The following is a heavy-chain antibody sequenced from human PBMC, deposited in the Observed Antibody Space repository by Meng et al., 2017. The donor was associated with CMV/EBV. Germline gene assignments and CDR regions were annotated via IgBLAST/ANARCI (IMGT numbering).Heavy chain of an antibody. CDR2: IDHSGST. V-gene: IGHV4-38-2*02. CDR3: ARDDCSGGSCYGY. J-gene: IGHJ4*02. CDR1: GYSISSGYY. Sequence: GPLRLSCTVSGYSISSGYYWGWIRQPPGKGLEWIGSIDHSGSTYYNPSLTSRVTISVDTSKNQFSLKLSSVTAADTAVYYCARDDCSGGSCYGYWGQGTLVTVSS. D-gene: IGHD2-15*01.